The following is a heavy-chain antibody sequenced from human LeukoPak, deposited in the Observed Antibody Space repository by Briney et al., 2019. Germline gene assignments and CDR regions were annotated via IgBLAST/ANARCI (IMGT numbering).Heavy chain of an antibody. CDR1: GGSISSYY. Sequence: PSETLSLTCTVSGGSISSYYWSWIRQPPGKGLEWIGYIYYSGSTNYNPSLKSRVTISVDTSKNQFSLKLSSATAADTAVYYCARRDGYNWGYFQHWGQGTLVTVSS. CDR3: ARRDGYNWGYFQH. D-gene: IGHD5-24*01. V-gene: IGHV4-59*01. CDR2: IYYSGST. J-gene: IGHJ1*01.